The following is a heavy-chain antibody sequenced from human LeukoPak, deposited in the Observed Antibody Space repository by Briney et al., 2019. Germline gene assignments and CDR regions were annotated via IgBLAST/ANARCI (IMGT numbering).Heavy chain of an antibody. Sequence: GASVKVSCKASGYTFTGYYMHWVRQAPGQGLEWMGWINPNSGGTNYAQKFQGRVTMTRDTSISTAYMELSRLRSDDTAVYYCARPRVRGVITFDYWGQGTLVTVSS. V-gene: IGHV1-2*02. CDR3: ARPRVRGVITFDY. D-gene: IGHD3-10*01. CDR1: GYTFTGYY. CDR2: INPNSGGT. J-gene: IGHJ4*02.